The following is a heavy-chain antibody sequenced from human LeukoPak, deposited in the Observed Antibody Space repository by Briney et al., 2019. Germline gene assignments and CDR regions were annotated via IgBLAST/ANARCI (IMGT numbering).Heavy chain of an antibody. CDR2: ISYDGSNK. V-gene: IGHV3-30-3*01. Sequence: GGSLRLSCAASGFTFSHAWMNWVRQAPGKGLEWVAVISYDGSNKYYADSVKGRFTISRDNSKNTLYLQMNSLRAEDTAVYYCARAEGDSSGYPFDYWGQGTLVTVSS. CDR1: GFTFSHAW. D-gene: IGHD3-22*01. J-gene: IGHJ4*02. CDR3: ARAEGDSSGYPFDY.